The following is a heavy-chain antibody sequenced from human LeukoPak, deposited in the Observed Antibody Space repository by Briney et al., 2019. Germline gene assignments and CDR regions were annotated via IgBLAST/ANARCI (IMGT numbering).Heavy chain of an antibody. Sequence: GGSLRLSCAASGFTFSSYSMNLVRQAPGKGLEWVSSISSSSSYIYCADSVKGRFTISRDNSKNTLYLQMNSLRAEDTAVYYCARDGSPGSFDYWGQGTLVTVSS. D-gene: IGHD5-12*01. CDR3: ARDGSPGSFDY. CDR2: ISSSSSYI. V-gene: IGHV3-21*01. J-gene: IGHJ4*02. CDR1: GFTFSSYS.